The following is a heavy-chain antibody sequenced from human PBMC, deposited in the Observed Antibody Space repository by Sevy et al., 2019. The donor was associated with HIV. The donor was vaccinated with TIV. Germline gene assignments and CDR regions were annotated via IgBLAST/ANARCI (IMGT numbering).Heavy chain of an antibody. CDR3: ARDRYYYGSGSYLSSWFDP. CDR1: GGSISSGDYY. J-gene: IGHJ5*02. Sequence: SETLSLTCTVSGGSISSGDYYWSWIRQPPGKGLEWIGYIYYSGSTYYNPSLKSRVTISVDTSKNQFSLKLGSVTAADTAVYYCARDRYYYGSGSYLSSWFDPWGQGTLVTVSS. CDR2: IYYSGST. V-gene: IGHV4-30-4*01. D-gene: IGHD3-10*01.